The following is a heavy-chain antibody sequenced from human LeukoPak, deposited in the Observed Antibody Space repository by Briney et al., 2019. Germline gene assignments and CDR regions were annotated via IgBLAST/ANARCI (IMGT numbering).Heavy chain of an antibody. CDR2: IIPIFGTA. V-gene: IGHV1-69*13. CDR3: ARDEMGATTFQTDHYFDY. Sequence: ASVKVSCKASGGTFSSYAISWVRQAPGQGLEWMGGIIPIFGTANYAQEFQGRVTITADESTSTAYMELSSLRSEDTAVYYCARDEMGATTFQTDHYFDYWGQGTLVTVSS. CDR1: GGTFSSYA. D-gene: IGHD1-26*01. J-gene: IGHJ4*02.